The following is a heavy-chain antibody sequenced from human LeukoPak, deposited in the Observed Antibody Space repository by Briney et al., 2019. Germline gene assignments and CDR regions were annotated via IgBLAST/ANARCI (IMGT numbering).Heavy chain of an antibody. D-gene: IGHD2-15*01. CDR3: AKVLVLVSANRYYFDY. V-gene: IGHV3-23*01. Sequence: GGSLRLSCAASGLTFSGSAMSWVRQAPGKGLEWVSLISGSGNSTYYADSVKGRFTISRDNTKNTLYLQMNSLRAEDTAVYYCAKVLVLVSANRYYFDYWGQGTLVTVSS. CDR2: ISGSGNST. J-gene: IGHJ4*02. CDR1: GLTFSGSA.